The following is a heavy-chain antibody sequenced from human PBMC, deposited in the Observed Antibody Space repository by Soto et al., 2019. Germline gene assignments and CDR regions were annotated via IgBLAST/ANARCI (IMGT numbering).Heavy chain of an antibody. CDR3: ARPSSGWENWFDP. D-gene: IGHD6-19*01. V-gene: IGHV3-7*02. Sequence: PGGSLRLSCAASGFTFSRYWMNWVRQAPGKGPEWVANIKQDGSEKYYVDSVKGRFTISRDNAKNSLYLQMNSLRADDTAVYYCARPSSGWENWFDPWGQGT. CDR2: IKQDGSEK. J-gene: IGHJ5*02. CDR1: GFTFSRYW.